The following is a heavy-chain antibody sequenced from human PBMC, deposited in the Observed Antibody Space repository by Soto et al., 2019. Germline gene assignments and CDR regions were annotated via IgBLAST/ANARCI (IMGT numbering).Heavy chain of an antibody. J-gene: IGHJ3*02. V-gene: IGHV4-34*01. CDR3: XXXXXXXXTTVVDAFDI. CDR2: MSHSGGT. D-gene: IGHD1-1*01. Sequence: QVQLQQWGAGLLKPSETLSLTCAVFGGSVNSGNYYWSWIRQPPGKGLEWIGEMSHSGGTQFNPCVKFRVTMTVDTXKSRXSXXXXXXXXXXXXXXXXXXXXXXXXTTVVDAFDIWGPGTMVTVSS. CDR1: GGSVNSGNYY.